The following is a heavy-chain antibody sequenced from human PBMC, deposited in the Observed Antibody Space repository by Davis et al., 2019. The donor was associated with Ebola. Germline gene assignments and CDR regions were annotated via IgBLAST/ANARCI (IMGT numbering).Heavy chain of an antibody. CDR3: ARARLWFGDISWFDP. V-gene: IGHV3-7*01. CDR2: IKQDGGEK. CDR1: GFIFSHYW. Sequence: GGSLRLSCAASGFIFSHYWMSWVRQAPGKGPEWVAIIKQDGGEKYYVDSVKGRFTISRDNAKNSLYLQMNSLRAEDTAVYYCARARLWFGDISWFDPWGQGTLVTVSS. D-gene: IGHD3-10*01. J-gene: IGHJ5*02.